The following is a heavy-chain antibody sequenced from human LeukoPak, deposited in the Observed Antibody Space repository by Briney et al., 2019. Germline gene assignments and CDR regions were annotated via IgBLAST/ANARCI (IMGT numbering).Heavy chain of an antibody. CDR3: ATSDFWSGYYGNWFDP. CDR1: GGAIRSSYYY. J-gene: IGHJ5*02. V-gene: IGHV4-39*01. CDR2: IYDSGST. D-gene: IGHD3-3*01. Sequence: PSETLSLTCTVSGGAIRSSYYYWGGIRQPPGKRLEWIGSIYDSGSTYYNPSLKSRVTISVDTSKNQFSLKLNSVTAADTAVYYCATSDFWSGYYGNWFDPWGQGTLVTVSS.